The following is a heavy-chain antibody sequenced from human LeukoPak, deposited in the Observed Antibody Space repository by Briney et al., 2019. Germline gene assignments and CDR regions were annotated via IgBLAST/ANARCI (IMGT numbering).Heavy chain of an antibody. J-gene: IGHJ6*03. D-gene: IGHD5-18*01. CDR3: ARTTEGGYTYDYFYYYYMDV. CDR1: GGSISRYY. Sequence: PSETLSLTCTVSGGSISRYYWSWIRQPPGKGLEWIGYIYYSGSTNYNPSLKSRVTISVDTSKNQFSLKLSSVTAADTAVYYCARTTEGGYTYDYFYYYYMDVWGKGTTVTISS. CDR2: IYYSGST. V-gene: IGHV4-59*01.